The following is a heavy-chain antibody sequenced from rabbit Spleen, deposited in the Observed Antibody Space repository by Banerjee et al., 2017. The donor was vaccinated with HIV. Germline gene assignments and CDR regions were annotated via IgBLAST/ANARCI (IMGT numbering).Heavy chain of an antibody. CDR3: ARDTSSSFSSYGMDL. V-gene: IGHV1S45*01. CDR2: IYGGSSGSN. Sequence: QQRLVESGGGLVKPGASLTLTCKASGFSFSNKAVMCWVRQAPGKGLEWIACIYGGSSGSNYYASWAKGRFTISKTSSTTVTLQMTSLTGADTATYFCARDTSSSFSSYGMDLWGPGTLVTVS. CDR1: GFSFSNKAV. D-gene: IGHD1-1*01. J-gene: IGHJ6*01.